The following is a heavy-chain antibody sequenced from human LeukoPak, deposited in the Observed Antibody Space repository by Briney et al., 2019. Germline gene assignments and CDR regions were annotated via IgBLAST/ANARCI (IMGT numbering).Heavy chain of an antibody. CDR1: GGSISSSSYY. CDR2: IYYSEST. CDR3: ARGDGSYYYYYGMDD. J-gene: IGHJ6*02. D-gene: IGHD1-26*01. Sequence: PSETLSLTCTVSGGSISSSSYYWGWIRQPPGKGVEWIGRIYYSESTYYNPSLKSRVTRSVDTSKNQFYLKLSSVTAADTAVYYCARGDGSYYYYYGMDDWGQGTTVTVSS. V-gene: IGHV4-39*07.